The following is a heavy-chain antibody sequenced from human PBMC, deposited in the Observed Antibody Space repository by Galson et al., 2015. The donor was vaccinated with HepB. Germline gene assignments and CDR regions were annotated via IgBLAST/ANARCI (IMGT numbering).Heavy chain of an antibody. D-gene: IGHD6-13*01. V-gene: IGHV7-4-1*02. J-gene: IGHJ6*02. CDR3: AGADSRSSSSPYYYYGMDV. CDR1: GYTFTSYA. Sequence: SVKVSCKASGYTFTSYAMNWVRQAPGQGLEWMGWINTNTGNPTYAQGFTGRFVFSLDTSVSTAYLQISSLKAEDTAVYYCAGADSRSSSSPYYYYGMDVWGQGTTVTVSS. CDR2: INTNTGNP.